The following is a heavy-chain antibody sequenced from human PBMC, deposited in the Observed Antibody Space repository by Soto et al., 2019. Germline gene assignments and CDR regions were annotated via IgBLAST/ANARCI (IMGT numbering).Heavy chain of an antibody. Sequence: WASVKVSCKASGYTFTGYYMHWVRQAPGQGLEWMGWINPNSGGTNYAQKFQGRVTMTRDTSISTAYMELSRLRSDDTAVYYCARFGLYSGSYRSYYYYGMDVWGQGTTVTVSS. V-gene: IGHV1-2*02. CDR1: GYTFTGYY. D-gene: IGHD1-26*01. CDR2: INPNSGGT. J-gene: IGHJ6*02. CDR3: ARFGLYSGSYRSYYYYGMDV.